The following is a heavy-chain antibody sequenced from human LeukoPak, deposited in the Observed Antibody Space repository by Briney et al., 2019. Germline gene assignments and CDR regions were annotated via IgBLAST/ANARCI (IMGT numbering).Heavy chain of an antibody. CDR3: ARDWGSIKVIADY. D-gene: IGHD7-27*01. Sequence: ASVKVSCKATGYTFTSYGISWVRQAPGQGLEWMGWISSNSDNTNYAQKLQGRVTMTTDTSTSTAYMELRSLRSDDTSLYFCARDWGSIKVIADYWGQGTLVTVSS. V-gene: IGHV1-18*01. CDR1: GYTFTSYG. CDR2: ISSNSDNT. J-gene: IGHJ4*02.